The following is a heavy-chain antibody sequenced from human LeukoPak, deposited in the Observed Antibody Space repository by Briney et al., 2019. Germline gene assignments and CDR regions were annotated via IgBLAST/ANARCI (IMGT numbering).Heavy chain of an antibody. D-gene: IGHD3-10*01. CDR2: IYTGGSI. Sequence: GGSLRLSCAASGFTVGSNYMSWVRQAPGKGLEWVSVIYTGGSIYYADSVKGRITISRDNSKNTLYLQMNSLRAEVTAVYYCARAPPGVHPFDYWGQGRLVTVSS. V-gene: IGHV3-53*01. J-gene: IGHJ4*02. CDR1: GFTVGSNY. CDR3: ARAPPGVHPFDY.